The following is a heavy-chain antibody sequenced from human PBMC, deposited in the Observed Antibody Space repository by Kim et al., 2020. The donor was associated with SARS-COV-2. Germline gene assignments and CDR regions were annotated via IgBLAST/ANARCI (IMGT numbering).Heavy chain of an antibody. D-gene: IGHD3-10*02. CDR2: ST. Sequence: STSYADSVKGRFTISRDNAKNTLYLQMNSLRAEDTAVYYCARDMSPNFDYWGQGTLVTVSS. V-gene: IGHV3-74*01. J-gene: IGHJ4*02. CDR3: ARDMSPNFDY.